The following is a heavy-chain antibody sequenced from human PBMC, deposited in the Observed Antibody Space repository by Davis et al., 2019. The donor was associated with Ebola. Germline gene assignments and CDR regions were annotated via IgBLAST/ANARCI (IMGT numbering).Heavy chain of an antibody. CDR2: IKQDGSEK. CDR3: ARAFSSGSITPFDY. Sequence: GGSLRLSCAASGFTFSSYWMSWVRQAPGKGLEWVANIKQDGSEKYYMDSVKGRFTISRDNAKNSLYLQMNSLRAEDTAVYYCARAFSSGSITPFDYWGQGTLVTVSS. J-gene: IGHJ4*02. D-gene: IGHD3-22*01. CDR1: GFTFSSYW. V-gene: IGHV3-7*03.